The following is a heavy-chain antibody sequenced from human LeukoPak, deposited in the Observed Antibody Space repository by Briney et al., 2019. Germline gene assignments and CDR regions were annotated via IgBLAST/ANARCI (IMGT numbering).Heavy chain of an antibody. Sequence: SETLSLTCTVSGGSISGYYWNWIRQPPGKGLEWIGYIYYTGSTSYNPSLKSRVTISLDTSKNQFSLKLSSATAADTAVYYCARLTWDTTMVRYYFDFWGQGTLVTVSS. D-gene: IGHD5-18*01. J-gene: IGHJ4*02. CDR3: ARLTWDTTMVRYYFDF. CDR1: GGSISGYY. CDR2: IYYTGST. V-gene: IGHV4-59*08.